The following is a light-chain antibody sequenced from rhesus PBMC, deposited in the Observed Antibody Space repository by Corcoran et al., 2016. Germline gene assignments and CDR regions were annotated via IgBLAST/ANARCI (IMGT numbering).Light chain of an antibody. Sequence: DIKMTQSPSSLSASVGERVTITCRASQGISSWLAWYQQKPGKAPKLLIYKASILQSGVPSRFSGSGSGTDFTLTISILQPEDFATYYCQQYNSAPWTFGQGTKVEIK. J-gene: IGKJ1*01. CDR2: KAS. V-gene: IGKV1-21*01. CDR3: QQYNSAPWT. CDR1: QGISSW.